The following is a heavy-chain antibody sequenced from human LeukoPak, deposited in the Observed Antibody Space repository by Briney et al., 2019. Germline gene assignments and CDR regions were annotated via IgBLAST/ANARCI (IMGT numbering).Heavy chain of an antibody. J-gene: IGHJ3*02. CDR1: GGSISSYY. D-gene: IGHD1-26*01. CDR2: IHYSGST. CDR3: ARFVGSTWLAFDI. V-gene: IGHV4-59*01. Sequence: PSETLSLTCNVSGGSISSYYWSWIRQPPGKGLEWIGYIHYSGSTNYNPSLKSRVTISVDTSKNQFSLKLRSVTAADTAVYYYARFVGSTWLAFDIWGQGTMVTVSS.